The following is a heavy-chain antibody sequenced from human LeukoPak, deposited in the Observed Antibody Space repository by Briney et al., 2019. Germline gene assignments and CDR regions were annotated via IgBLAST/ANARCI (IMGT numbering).Heavy chain of an antibody. CDR2: IYPGDSDT. D-gene: IGHD2-2*01. V-gene: IGHV5-51*01. J-gene: IGHJ4*02. CDR1: GYSFTSYW. CDR3: ATGGYCSSTSCYDFFDY. Sequence: ESLKISCKGSGYSFTSYWIGWVRQMPGKGLEWMGLIYPGDSDTRYSPSFQGQVTISADKSISTAYLQWSSLKASDTAMYYCATGGYCSSTSCYDFFDYWGQGTLVTVSS.